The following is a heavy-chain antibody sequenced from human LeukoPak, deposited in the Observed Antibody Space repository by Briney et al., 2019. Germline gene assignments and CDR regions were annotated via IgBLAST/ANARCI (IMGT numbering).Heavy chain of an antibody. CDR3: AREGQVPGKRYYFDY. CDR2: IYHSGST. D-gene: IGHD2-2*01. V-gene: IGHV4-38-2*02. Sequence: SETLSLTCTVSGYSISSGYYWGWIRQPPGKGLEWIGSIYHSGSTYYNPSLKSRVTISVDTSKSQFSLKLSSVTAADTAVYYCAREGQVPGKRYYFDYWGQGTLVTVSS. J-gene: IGHJ4*02. CDR1: GYSISSGYY.